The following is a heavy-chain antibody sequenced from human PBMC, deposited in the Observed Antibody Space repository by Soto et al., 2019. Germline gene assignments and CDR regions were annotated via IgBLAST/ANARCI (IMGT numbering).Heavy chain of an antibody. V-gene: IGHV2-5*01. CDR3: ARTVCGGNECYLFENPVIDV. Sequence: QITLKESGPTLVKPTQTLTLTCAFSGFSLGSSGVCFCWVRQPPGQALEWLVVLYWNDDKRYSPALQTKVTIAKYPFANQSFLTIADVDSMDTGTYYSARTVCGGNECYLFENPVIDVWGQGTTV. CDR2: LYWNDDK. J-gene: IGHJ6*02. CDR1: GFSLGSSGVC. D-gene: IGHD2-15*01.